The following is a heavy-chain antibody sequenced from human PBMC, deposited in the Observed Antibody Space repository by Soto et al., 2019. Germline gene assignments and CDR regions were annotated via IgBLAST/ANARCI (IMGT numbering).Heavy chain of an antibody. J-gene: IGHJ6*02. CDR2: IIPIFGTA. CDR1: GGTFSSYA. CDR3: ARDAYYDFWSGYSPGNYYGMDV. V-gene: IGHV1-69*01. D-gene: IGHD3-3*01. Sequence: QVQLVQSGAEVKKPGSSVKVSCKASGGTFSSYAISWVRQAPGQGLEWMGGIIPIFGTANYAQKFQGRVTITADESTSTASMELSSLRSEDTAVYYCARDAYYDFWSGYSPGNYYGMDVWGQGTTVTVSS.